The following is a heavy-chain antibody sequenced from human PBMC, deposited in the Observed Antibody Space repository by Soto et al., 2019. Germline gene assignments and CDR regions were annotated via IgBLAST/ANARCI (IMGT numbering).Heavy chain of an antibody. D-gene: IGHD3-22*01. CDR3: AREIGDYYGSSGYYKGDTETFFDY. Sequence: ASVKGSCKASGYAFTGYYMHWVRQAPGQGLEWMGWINPNSGGTNYAQKFQGWVTMTRDTSISTAYMELSRLRSDDTAVYYCAREIGDYYGSSGYYKGDTETFFDYWGQGTLVTVSS. CDR2: INPNSGGT. V-gene: IGHV1-2*04. CDR1: GYAFTGYY. J-gene: IGHJ4*02.